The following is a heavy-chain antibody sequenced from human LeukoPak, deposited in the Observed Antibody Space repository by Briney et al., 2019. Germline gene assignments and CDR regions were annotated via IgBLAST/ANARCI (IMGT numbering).Heavy chain of an antibody. J-gene: IGHJ4*02. V-gene: IGHV4-38-2*01. CDR2: IYHSGST. Sequence: SETLSLTCAVSGGSISSGYYWGWIRQPPGKGLEWIGSIYHSGSTYYNPSLKSRVTISVDTSKNQFSLKLSSVTAADTAVYYCARARRGGDCYDYWGQGTLVTVSS. CDR3: ARARRGGDCYDY. D-gene: IGHD2-21*01. CDR1: GGSISSGYY.